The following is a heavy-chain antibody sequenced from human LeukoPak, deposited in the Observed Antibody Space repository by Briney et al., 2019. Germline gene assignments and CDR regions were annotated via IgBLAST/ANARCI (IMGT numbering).Heavy chain of an antibody. Sequence: ASVKVSCKASGYTFTSYDINWVRQATGQGHEWMGWMNPNSGNTGYAQKFQGRVTMTRDTSISTAYMELSSLRSEDTAVYYCARGLYYYDSSGYYYEGVFDYWGQGTLVTVSS. J-gene: IGHJ4*02. V-gene: IGHV1-8*01. D-gene: IGHD3-22*01. CDR2: MNPNSGNT. CDR3: ARGLYYYDSSGYYYEGVFDY. CDR1: GYTFTSYD.